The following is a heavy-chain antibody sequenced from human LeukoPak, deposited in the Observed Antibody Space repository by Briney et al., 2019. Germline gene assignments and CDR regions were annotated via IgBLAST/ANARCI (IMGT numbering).Heavy chain of an antibody. CDR2: INHSGST. V-gene: IGHV4-34*01. Sequence: PSETLSLTCAVYSGSFSGYYWSWIRQPPGKGLEWIGEINHSGSTNYNPSLKSRVTISVDTSKNQFSLKLSSVTAADTAVYYCARGPSSPYDYGLDYWGQGTLVTVSS. CDR3: ARGPSSPYDYGLDY. J-gene: IGHJ4*02. CDR1: SGSFSGYY. D-gene: IGHD4-17*01.